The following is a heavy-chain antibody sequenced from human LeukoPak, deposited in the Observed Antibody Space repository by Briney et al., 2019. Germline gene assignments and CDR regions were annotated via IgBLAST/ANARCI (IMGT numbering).Heavy chain of an antibody. CDR2: TKQDGSAE. D-gene: IGHD6-13*01. CDR1: GFIFRNYW. V-gene: IGHV3-7*03. Sequence: PGGSLRLSCASSGFIFRNYWMGWVRQARGKGLEGVANTKQDGSAEHYADSVRRRFTTSRDNDNDVLYLQMNSLRAEDTAVYYCSKEYIAAAGTVDVWGQGTTVSVSS. CDR3: SKEYIAAAGTVDV. J-gene: IGHJ6*02.